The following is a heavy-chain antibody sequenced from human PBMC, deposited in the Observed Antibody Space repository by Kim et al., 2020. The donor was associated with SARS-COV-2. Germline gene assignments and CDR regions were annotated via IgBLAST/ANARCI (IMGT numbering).Heavy chain of an antibody. CDR1: GGSISSGSYY. Sequence: SETLSLTCTVSGGSISSGSYYWSWIRQPAGKGLEWIGRIYTSGSTNYNPSLKSRVTISVDTSKNQFSLKLSSVTAADTAVYYCARGVDTATYYYYYGMDVWDQGTTVTVSS. J-gene: IGHJ6*02. V-gene: IGHV4-61*02. CDR2: IYTSGST. D-gene: IGHD5-18*01. CDR3: ARGVDTATYYYYYGMDV.